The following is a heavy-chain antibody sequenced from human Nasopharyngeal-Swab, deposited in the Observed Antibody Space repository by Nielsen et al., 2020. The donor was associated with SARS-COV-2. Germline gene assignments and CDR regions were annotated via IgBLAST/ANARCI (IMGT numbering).Heavy chain of an antibody. CDR1: GYRFSTYW. J-gene: IGHJ6*02. V-gene: IGHV5-51*01. CDR2: IYPGDSDT. CDR3: AIDYGSGTYGLDV. Sequence: GESLKISCKGSGYRFSTYWINWVRQMPGKGLEWMGIIYPGDSDTRYSPSFRGQVSISVDKSITTAYLQWNSLRASDTATYFCAIDYGSGTYGLDVWGQGTRVTVSS. D-gene: IGHD3-10*01.